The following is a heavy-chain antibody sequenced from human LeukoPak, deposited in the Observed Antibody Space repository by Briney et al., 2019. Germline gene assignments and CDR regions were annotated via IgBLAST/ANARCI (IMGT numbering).Heavy chain of an antibody. CDR3: ARGAVAGSDDTFDY. CDR2: IWYYRSNK. J-gene: IGHJ4*02. V-gene: IGHV3-33*01. CDR1: GFTFSSYG. D-gene: IGHD6-19*01. Sequence: GGSLRLSCAASGFTFSSYGMHWVRQAPGKGLEGVAVIWYYRSNKYYADSVKGRFTISRDNSKNTLYLQMNSLSAEDTAVYYCARGAVAGSDDTFDYWGQGTLVTVSS.